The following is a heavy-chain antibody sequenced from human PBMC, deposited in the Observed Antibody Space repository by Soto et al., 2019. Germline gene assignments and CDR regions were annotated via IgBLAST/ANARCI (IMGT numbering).Heavy chain of an antibody. CDR3: ARAYYDFWSGYYYYYYYYMDV. Sequence: ASVKVSCKASGYTFTSYAMHWVRQAPGQRLEWMGWINAGNGNTKYSQKFQGRVTITRDTSASTAYKELSSLRSEDTAVYYCARAYYDFWSGYYYYYYYYMDVWGKGTTVTVSS. V-gene: IGHV1-3*01. J-gene: IGHJ6*03. CDR2: INAGNGNT. CDR1: GYTFTSYA. D-gene: IGHD3-3*01.